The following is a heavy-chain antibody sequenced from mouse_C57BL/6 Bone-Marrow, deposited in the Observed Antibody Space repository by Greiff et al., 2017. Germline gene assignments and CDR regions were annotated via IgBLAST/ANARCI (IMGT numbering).Heavy chain of an antibody. J-gene: IGHJ3*01. V-gene: IGHV1-69*01. D-gene: IGHD3-2*02. CDR1: GYTFTSYW. Sequence: QVQLKQPGAELVMPGASVKLSCKASGYTFTSYWMHWVKQRPGQGLEWIGEIDPSDSYTNYNQKFKGKSTLTVDKSSSTAYMQLSSLTSDDSAVYYCARGSGLPWFAYWGQGTLVTVSA. CDR3: ARGSGLPWFAY. CDR2: IDPSDSYT.